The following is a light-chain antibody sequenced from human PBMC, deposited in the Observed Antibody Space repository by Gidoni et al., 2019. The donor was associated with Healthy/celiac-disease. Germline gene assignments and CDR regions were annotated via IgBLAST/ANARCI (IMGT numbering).Light chain of an antibody. V-gene: IGKV1-39*01. CDR3: QQSYSTPPWT. Sequence: DSQMTQSRSSLSASVGDRVTITCRASQSISSYLNWYQQKPGKAPKLLIYAASSLQSGVPSRFSGSGSETDFTLTISSLQPEDFATYYCQQSYSTPPWTFGQGTTVEIK. CDR2: AAS. CDR1: QSISSY. J-gene: IGKJ1*01.